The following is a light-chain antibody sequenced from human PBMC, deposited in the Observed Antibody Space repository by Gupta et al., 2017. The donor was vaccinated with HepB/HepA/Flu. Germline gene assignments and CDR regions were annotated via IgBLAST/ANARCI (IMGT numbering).Light chain of an antibody. CDR3: QAGDSSTAVV. V-gene: IGLV3-1*01. Sequence: SSELPQPPSVSVSPGQTASITCSGDKLGDKYACWYQQKPSQSPVLVIYQDTKRPSGIPERFSGSNSGNTATLTISGTQAMEEADYYCQAGDSSTAVVFGGGTKLTVL. CDR2: QDT. CDR1: KLGDKY. J-gene: IGLJ2*01.